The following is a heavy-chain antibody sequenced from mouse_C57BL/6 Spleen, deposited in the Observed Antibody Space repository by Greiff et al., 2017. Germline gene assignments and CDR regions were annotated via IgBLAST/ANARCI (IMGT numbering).Heavy chain of an antibody. Sequence: EVKLMESGEGLVKPGGSLKLSCAASGFTFSSYAMSWVRQTPEKRLEWVAYISSGGDYIYYADTVKGRFTISRDNARNTLYLQMSSLKSEDTAMYYCTREGLIYYYGSSYGYFDYWGQGTTLTVSS. D-gene: IGHD1-1*01. CDR2: ISSGGDYI. V-gene: IGHV5-9-1*02. CDR1: GFTFSSYA. CDR3: TREGLIYYYGSSYGYFDY. J-gene: IGHJ2*01.